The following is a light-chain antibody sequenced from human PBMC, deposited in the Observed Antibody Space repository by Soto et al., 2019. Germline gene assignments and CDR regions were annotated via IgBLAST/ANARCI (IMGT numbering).Light chain of an antibody. CDR2: AAS. CDR3: QQYGSSPRT. V-gene: IGKV3-20*01. J-gene: IGKJ1*01. Sequence: IVFTHSPATLSLSPWERATLSCSASQSFSSNYLAWYQQKPGQAPRLLIYAASSRATGIPDRFSGSGSGTDFTLTISRLEPEDFAVYYCQQYGSSPRTFGQGTKVDIK. CDR1: QSFSSNY.